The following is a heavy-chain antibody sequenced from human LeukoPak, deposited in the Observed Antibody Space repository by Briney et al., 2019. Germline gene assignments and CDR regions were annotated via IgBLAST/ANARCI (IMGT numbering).Heavy chain of an antibody. V-gene: IGHV4-59*12. Sequence: SETLSLTCTVSGGSINNYYWSWIRQPPGKGLEWIGYIYSSGSTNYNPSLKSRVTISVDTSKNQFSLKLSSVTAADTAVYYCARAQQGYSGYDYYWFDSWGQGTLVTVSS. CDR1: GGSINNYY. CDR3: ARAQQGYSGYDYYWFDS. D-gene: IGHD5-12*01. CDR2: IYSSGST. J-gene: IGHJ5*01.